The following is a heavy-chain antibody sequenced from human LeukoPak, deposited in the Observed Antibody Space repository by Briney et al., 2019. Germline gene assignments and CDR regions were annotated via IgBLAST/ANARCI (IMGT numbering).Heavy chain of an antibody. CDR3: ARAPRWLQSYFDY. CDR2: IYPGDSDT. V-gene: IGHV5-51*01. Sequence: GESLKISCKGSGYSFTSYWIGWVRQMPGKGLEWMGIIYPGDSDTRYSPSFQGRVTISADKSISTAYLQWSSLKASDTAMYYCARAPRWLQSYFDYWGQGTLVTVSS. J-gene: IGHJ4*02. D-gene: IGHD5-12*01. CDR1: GYSFTSYW.